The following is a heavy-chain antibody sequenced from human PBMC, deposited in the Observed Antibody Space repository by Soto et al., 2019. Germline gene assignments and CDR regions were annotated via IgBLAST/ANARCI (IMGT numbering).Heavy chain of an antibody. D-gene: IGHD3-22*01. CDR1: GGSFSGYY. CDR2: IYHSGST. CDR3: ARGISMMVLVQRDAPDKFYFDS. V-gene: IGHV4-34*01. Sequence: SETLSLTCADYGGSFSGYYWSWIRQPPGKGLEWIGEIYHSGSTNYNPSLKSRVTISVDTSKNQFSLQLRSVTAADTAVYYCARGISMMVLVQRDAPDKFYFDSWGQGTLVTVSS. J-gene: IGHJ4*02.